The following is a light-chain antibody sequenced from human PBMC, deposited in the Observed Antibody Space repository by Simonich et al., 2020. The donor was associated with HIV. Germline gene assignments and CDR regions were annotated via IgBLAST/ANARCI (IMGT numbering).Light chain of an antibody. Sequence: EIVLTQSPGTLSLSPGERATLSCRASQSVSSSNLAWYQQKPGQAPRLLIYGASTRATGIPARFSGSGSGTEFTLTISSMQSEDFAVYYCQQYNNWLRTFGQGTKVEIK. J-gene: IGKJ1*01. V-gene: IGKV3-15*01. CDR2: GAS. CDR3: QQYNNWLRT. CDR1: QSVSSSN.